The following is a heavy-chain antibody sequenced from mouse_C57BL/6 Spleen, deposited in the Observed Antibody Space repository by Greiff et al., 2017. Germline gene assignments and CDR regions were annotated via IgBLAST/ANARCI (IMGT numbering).Heavy chain of an antibody. CDR1: GYTFTSYC. CDR3: ASALAGSYAMGC. CDR2: IHPNSGST. J-gene: IGHJ4*01. Sequence: VQLQQSGAELVKPGASVKLSCKASGYTFTSYCMHWVKQRPGQGLEWIGMIHPNSGSTNYNEKFKSKATLTVDKSSSTAYMQLSSLTSEDSAFYYGASALAGSYAMGCWGQRSSVSVSS. V-gene: IGHV1-64*01.